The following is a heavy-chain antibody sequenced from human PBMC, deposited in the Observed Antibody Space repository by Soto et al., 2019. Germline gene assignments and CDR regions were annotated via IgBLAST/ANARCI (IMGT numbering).Heavy chain of an antibody. V-gene: IGHV4-39*01. D-gene: IGHD4-17*01. CDR3: ATQLRQPRDYGEQLDY. CDR2: IYYSGST. CDR1: GGSISSSSYY. J-gene: IGHJ4*02. Sequence: SETLSLTCTVSGGSISSSSYYWGWIRQPPGKGLEWIGSIYYSGSTYYNPSLKSRVTISVDTYKNQFSLKLSSVTAADTAVYYCATQLRQPRDYGEQLDYWGQGTLVTVSS.